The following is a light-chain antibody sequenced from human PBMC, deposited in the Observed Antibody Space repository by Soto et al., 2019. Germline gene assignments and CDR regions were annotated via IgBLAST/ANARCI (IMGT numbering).Light chain of an antibody. V-gene: IGKV1-39*01. CDR2: AAS. CDR1: QSISNH. CDR3: QQSYSTWT. J-gene: IGKJ1*01. Sequence: DIQMTQSPSTLSASVGDRVTITCRASQSISNHLNWYQQKPGKAPKLLIYAASSLQSGVPSRFSGSGSGTDFTLTISSLQPEDFATYYCQQSYSTWTFGQGTKVDIK.